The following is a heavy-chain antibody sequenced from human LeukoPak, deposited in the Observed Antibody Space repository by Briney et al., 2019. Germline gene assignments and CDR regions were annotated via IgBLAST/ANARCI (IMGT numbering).Heavy chain of an antibody. CDR1: GYTFTDYY. Sequence: GASVKVSCRASGYTFTDYYMHWVRQAPGQGLEWMGWLNPNTLVTSYAQHFQGRVSMTWDTSISTGYMALNSLTSDDTAVYYCARKDGGRDGMDVWGQGTTVTVS. V-gene: IGHV1-2*02. D-gene: IGHD2-15*01. J-gene: IGHJ6*02. CDR2: LNPNTLVT. CDR3: ARKDGGRDGMDV.